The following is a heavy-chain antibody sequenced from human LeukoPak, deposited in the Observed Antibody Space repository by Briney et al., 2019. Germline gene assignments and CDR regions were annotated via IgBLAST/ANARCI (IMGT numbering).Heavy chain of an antibody. CDR3: ASGKLGTVVAFDI. J-gene: IGHJ3*02. CDR2: INSDGSSI. D-gene: IGHD1-1*01. CDR1: GFTFRTNW. V-gene: IGHV3-74*01. Sequence: AGGSLRLSCAASGFTFRTNWMHWVRHARGKGLLWVSRINSDGSSISYVDSVKGRFTISRDNAKSTLYLQMNSLRVEDTAVYYCASGKLGTVVAFDIWGQGTMVTVSS.